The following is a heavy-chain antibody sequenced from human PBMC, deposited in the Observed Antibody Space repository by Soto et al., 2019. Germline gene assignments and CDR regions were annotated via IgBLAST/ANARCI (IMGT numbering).Heavy chain of an antibody. V-gene: IGHV3-23*01. CDR2: ISGSDGST. D-gene: IGHD6-6*01. J-gene: IGHJ4*02. CDR3: ARSLRSSSSICFDY. CDR1: GFTFSSYA. Sequence: GGSLRLSCAASGFTFSSYAMSWVRQAPGKGLEWVSGISGSDGSTYYADSVKGRFTISRDNSKNTLYLQMNSLRAEDTAVYYCARSLRSSSSICFDYWGQGTLVTVSS.